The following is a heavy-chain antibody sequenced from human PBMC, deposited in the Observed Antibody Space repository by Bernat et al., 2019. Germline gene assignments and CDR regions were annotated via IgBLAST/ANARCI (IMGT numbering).Heavy chain of an antibody. D-gene: IGHD3-22*01. CDR1: GFTVSSNY. CDR3: ASSGYYVNDAFDI. V-gene: IGHV3-53*02. J-gene: IGHJ3*02. Sequence: EVQLVETGGGLIQPGGSLRLSCVASGFTVSSNYMSWVRQAPGKGLEWVSVIYSGGSTYYADSVKGRFTISRDNSKNTLYLQMNSLRAEDTAVYYCASSGYYVNDAFDIWGQGTMVTVSS. CDR2: IYSGGST.